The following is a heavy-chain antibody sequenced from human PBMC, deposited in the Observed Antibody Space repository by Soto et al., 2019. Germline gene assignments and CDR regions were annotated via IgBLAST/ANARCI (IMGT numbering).Heavy chain of an antibody. CDR2: INHSGST. CDR3: ARWWSTMLRGRKSYYFAMAA. CDR1: GGSFSGDD. D-gene: IGHD3-10*01. J-gene: IGHJ6*02. Sequence: WKTLSLRCAVYGGSFSGDDWSWVRQPPGKGLEWIGEINHSGSTNYNPSLKSRVTISVDTSKNQFSLKLSSVTAADTAVYYCARWWSTMLRGRKSYYFAMAAWGQGTTVT. V-gene: IGHV4-34*01.